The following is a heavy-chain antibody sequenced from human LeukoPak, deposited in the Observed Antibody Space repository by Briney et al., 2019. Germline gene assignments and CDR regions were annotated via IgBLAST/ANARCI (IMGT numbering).Heavy chain of an antibody. Sequence: PSETLSLTCAVSGGSISSGGYSWSWIRQPPGKGLERIGYIYTSGSTNYNPSLKSRVTISVDTSKNQFSLKLSSVTAADTAVYYCARQRDGYNPYWYFDLWGRGTLVTVSS. D-gene: IGHD5-24*01. CDR1: GGSISSGGYS. CDR3: ARQRDGYNPYWYFDL. CDR2: IYTSGST. J-gene: IGHJ2*01. V-gene: IGHV4-61*08.